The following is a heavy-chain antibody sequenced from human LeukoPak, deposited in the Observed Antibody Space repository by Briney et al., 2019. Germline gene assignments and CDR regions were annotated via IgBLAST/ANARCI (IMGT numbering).Heavy chain of an antibody. CDR3: AREGVLMVYAPFDY. Sequence: ASVKVSCKASGYTFTGYYMHWVRQAPGQGLEWMGWINPNSGGTNYAQKFQGRVTMTRDTSISTAYMELSGLRSDDTAVYYCAREGVLMVYAPFDYWGQGTLVTVSS. CDR2: INPNSGGT. D-gene: IGHD2-8*01. CDR1: GYTFTGYY. V-gene: IGHV1-2*02. J-gene: IGHJ4*02.